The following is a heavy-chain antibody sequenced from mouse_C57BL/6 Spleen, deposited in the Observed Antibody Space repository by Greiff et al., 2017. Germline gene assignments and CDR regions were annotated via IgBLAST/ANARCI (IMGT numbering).Heavy chain of an antibody. CDR2: IDPENGDT. CDR3: ARSTTVVEGYAMDY. D-gene: IGHD1-1*01. Sequence: VQLQQSGAELVRPGASVKLSCTASGFNIKDDYMHWVKQRPEQGLEWIGWIDPENGDTEYASKFQGKATITADTSSNTAYLQLSSLTSEDSAVYYCARSTTVVEGYAMDYWGQGTSVTVSS. CDR1: GFNIKDDY. V-gene: IGHV14-4*01. J-gene: IGHJ4*01.